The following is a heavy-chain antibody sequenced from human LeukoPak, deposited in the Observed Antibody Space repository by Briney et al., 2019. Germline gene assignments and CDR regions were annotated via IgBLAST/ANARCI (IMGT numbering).Heavy chain of an antibody. CDR3: ARGSRYYYGSGSYPFDY. D-gene: IGHD3-10*01. J-gene: IGHJ4*02. CDR1: GFTFSDYY. CDR2: ITNSGSTI. Sequence: GGSLRLSCAASGFTFSDYYMSWIRQAPGKGLQWVSYITNSGSTIYYADSVKGRFTISRDNAKKSLYLQMNNLGAEDPAVYYCARGSRYYYGSGSYPFDYWGQGTLVTVSS. V-gene: IGHV3-11*01.